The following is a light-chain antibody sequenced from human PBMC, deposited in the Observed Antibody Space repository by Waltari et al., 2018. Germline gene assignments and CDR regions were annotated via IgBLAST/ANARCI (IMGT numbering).Light chain of an antibody. J-gene: IGKJ2*01. CDR2: GAS. CDR1: QRINSY. CDR3: QQSYSSPYT. Sequence: DIQMTQSPSSLSASVGDRVTITCRASQRINSYLNWYQQKPGKAPKLLIYGASSLQSGVPSGFSGSGSGIEFTLTISSLQPEDSATYYCQQSYSSPYTFGQGTKLEIK. V-gene: IGKV1-39*01.